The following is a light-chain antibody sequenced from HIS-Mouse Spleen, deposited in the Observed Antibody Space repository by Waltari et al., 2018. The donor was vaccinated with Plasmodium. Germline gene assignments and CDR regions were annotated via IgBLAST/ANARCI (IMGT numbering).Light chain of an antibody. CDR1: VLAQKH. J-gene: IGLJ3*02. Sequence: SYELTQPSSVSVSPGQTAGITCSGDVLAQKHARRFQQTPGQASVLVIYKDSERPSGSPERFSGSSSGTTVTLTISGAQVEDEADYYCYSAADNNLVFGGGTKLTVL. CDR3: YSAADNNLV. CDR2: KDS. V-gene: IGLV3-27*01.